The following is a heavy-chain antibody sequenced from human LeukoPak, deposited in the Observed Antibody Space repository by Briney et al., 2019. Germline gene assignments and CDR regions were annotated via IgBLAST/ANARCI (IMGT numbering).Heavy chain of an antibody. J-gene: IGHJ4*02. CDR2: IRGSGGSS. V-gene: IGHV3-23*01. CDR1: GFTFSSYA. CDR3: AKSSDNVFFRPFDY. Sequence: GGSLRLSCAASGFTFSSYAMSWVRQAPGKGLEWVSGIRGSGGSSYYADSVKGRFTISRDNSKNTLYLQMNSLRAEDTAVYHCAKSSDNVFFRPFDYWGQGTLVTVSS. D-gene: IGHD3-16*01.